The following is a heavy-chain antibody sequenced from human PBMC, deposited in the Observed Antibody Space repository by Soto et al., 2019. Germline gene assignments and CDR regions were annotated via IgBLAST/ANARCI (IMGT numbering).Heavy chain of an antibody. CDR1: GFTFSSYA. CDR2: ISGSGGST. V-gene: IGHV3-23*01. CDR3: AKEILLLWFGELLANWFDP. D-gene: IGHD3-10*01. J-gene: IGHJ5*02. Sequence: SLRLSCAASGFTFSSYAMSWVRQAPGKGLEWVSAISGSGGSTYYADSVKGRFTISRDNSKNTLYLQMNSLRAEDTAVYYCAKEILLLWFGELLANWFDPWGQGTLVTVSS.